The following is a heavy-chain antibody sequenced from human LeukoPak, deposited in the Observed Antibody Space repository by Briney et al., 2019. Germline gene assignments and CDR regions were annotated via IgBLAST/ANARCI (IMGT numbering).Heavy chain of an antibody. Sequence: GGSPRLSCAASGFTFSSYGMHWVRQAPGKGLEWVSVIYSGGSTYYANSVKGRFTISRHNSKNTLYLQMNSLRAEDTAVYYCARVRSGYYIYFDYWGQGTLVTVSS. CDR2: IYSGGST. CDR1: GFTFSSYG. D-gene: IGHD3-22*01. J-gene: IGHJ4*02. CDR3: ARVRSGYYIYFDY. V-gene: IGHV3-53*04.